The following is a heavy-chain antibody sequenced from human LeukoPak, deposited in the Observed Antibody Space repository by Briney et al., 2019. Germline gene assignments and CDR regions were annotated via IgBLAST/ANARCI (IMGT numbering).Heavy chain of an antibody. Sequence: GGSLRLSCAASGFTFTHYGMNWVRQAPGKGLEWVSAISGSGGSTYYADSVKGRFTISRDNSKNTLYLQMNSLRAEDTAVYYCARDREERGYSYGPKRVYFDYWGQGTLVTVSS. V-gene: IGHV3-23*01. CDR1: GFTFTHYG. J-gene: IGHJ4*02. CDR3: ARDREERGYSYGPKRVYFDY. CDR2: ISGSGGST. D-gene: IGHD5-18*01.